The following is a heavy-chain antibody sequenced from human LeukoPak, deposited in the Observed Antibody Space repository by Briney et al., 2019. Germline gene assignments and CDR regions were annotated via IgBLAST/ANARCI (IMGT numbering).Heavy chain of an antibody. D-gene: IGHD1-26*01. CDR2: ISSSGSTI. CDR1: GFTFSDYY. J-gene: IGHJ4*02. V-gene: IGHV3-11*01. Sequence: PGGSLRLSCAASGFTFSDYYMSWIRQAPGKGLEWVSYISSSGSTIYYADSVKGRFTISRDNAKNSLHLQMNSLRAEDTAVYYCARARWELLGVFDYWGQGTLVTVSS. CDR3: ARARWELLGVFDY.